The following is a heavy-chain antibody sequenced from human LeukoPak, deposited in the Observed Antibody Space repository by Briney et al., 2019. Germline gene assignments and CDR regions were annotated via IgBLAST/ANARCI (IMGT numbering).Heavy chain of an antibody. Sequence: GGSLRLSCAASGFTFSHAWMSWVRQAPGKGLEWVGRIKSKTDGGTTDYAAPVEGRLTISRDDSKNTLYLQVNSLKTEDTAVYYCTGQVQMATILWGQGTLVTVSS. J-gene: IGHJ4*02. V-gene: IGHV3-15*05. D-gene: IGHD5-24*01. CDR2: IKSKTDGGTT. CDR1: GFTFSHAW. CDR3: TGQVQMATIL.